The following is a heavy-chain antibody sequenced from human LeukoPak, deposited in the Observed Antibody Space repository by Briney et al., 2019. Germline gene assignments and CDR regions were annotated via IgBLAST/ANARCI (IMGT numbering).Heavy chain of an antibody. CDR1: GFTFSNYG. CDR3: TTLAEYYYDSSGYHEYYYYYMDV. V-gene: IGHV3-30*02. CDR2: IRYDGSNK. J-gene: IGHJ6*03. D-gene: IGHD3-22*01. Sequence: GGSLRLSCAASGFTFSNYGIHWVRQAPGKGLEWVAFIRYDGSNKYYADSVKGRFTISRDNSKNTLYLQMNSLKTEDTAVYYCTTLAEYYYDSSGYHEYYYYYMDVWGKGTTVTVSS.